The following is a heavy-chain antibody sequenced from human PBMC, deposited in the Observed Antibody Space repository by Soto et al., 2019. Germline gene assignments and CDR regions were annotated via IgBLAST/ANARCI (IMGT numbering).Heavy chain of an antibody. V-gene: IGHV3-33*01. D-gene: IGHD4-17*01. CDR2: MWYDGSNK. CDR3: ARVPTVTPVFFDY. Sequence: QVQLVESGGGVVQPGRSLRLSCAASGFTFSSYGMHWVRQAPGTGLEWVAVMWYDGSNKYYADSVKGRFTISSDNSKNTLYLQMNSLRAEDPAVYYCARVPTVTPVFFDYWGQGTLVTVSS. J-gene: IGHJ4*02. CDR1: GFTFSSYG.